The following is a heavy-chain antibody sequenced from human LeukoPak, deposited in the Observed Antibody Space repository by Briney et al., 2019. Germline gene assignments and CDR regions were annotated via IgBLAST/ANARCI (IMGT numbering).Heavy chain of an antibody. CDR1: GFTFGDYA. D-gene: IGHD5-12*01. CDR2: ISWNSGSI. V-gene: IGHV3-9*01. Sequence: GGSLRLSCAASGFTFGDYAMHWVRQAPGKGLEWVSGISWNSGSIGYADSVKGRFTISRDNAKNSLYLQMNSLRAEDTALYYCAKDSGYSGYGNAFDIWGQGTMVTVSS. J-gene: IGHJ3*02. CDR3: AKDSGYSGYGNAFDI.